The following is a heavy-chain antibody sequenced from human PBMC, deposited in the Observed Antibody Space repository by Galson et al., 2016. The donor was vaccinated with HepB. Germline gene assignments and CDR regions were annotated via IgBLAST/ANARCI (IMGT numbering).Heavy chain of an antibody. CDR3: ASETPDTAMVEGYYYGMDV. CDR2: IYSGGST. CDR1: GFTVSSNY. V-gene: IGHV3-66*01. D-gene: IGHD5-18*01. J-gene: IGHJ6*02. Sequence: SLRLSCAASGFTVSSNYMGWVRQAPGKGLEWVSVIYSGGSTYYADSVKGRSTISRDKSKNTLYLQMNSLRAEDTAVYYCASETPDTAMVEGYYYGMDVWGQGTTVTVSS.